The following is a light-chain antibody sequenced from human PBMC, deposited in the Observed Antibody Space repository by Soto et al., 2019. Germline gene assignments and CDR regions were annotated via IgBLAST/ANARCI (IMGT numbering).Light chain of an antibody. J-gene: IGKJ1*01. CDR3: QQRANWPRT. Sequence: EIVLTQSPGTLSLSPGERATLSCRASQSVNQYLAWYQQKPGQAPRLLIYDISRRATGIPARFSGSGSGTDFTLTISSLEPEDFAVYYCQQRANWPRTFGQGTKVEIK. CDR1: QSVNQY. V-gene: IGKV3-11*01. CDR2: DIS.